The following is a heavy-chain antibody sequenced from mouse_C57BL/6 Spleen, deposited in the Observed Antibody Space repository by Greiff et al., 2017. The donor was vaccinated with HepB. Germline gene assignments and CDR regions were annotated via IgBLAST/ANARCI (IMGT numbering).Heavy chain of an antibody. CDR2: INPYNGGT. V-gene: IGHV1-19*01. Sequence: EVKLQESGPVLVKPGASVKMSCKASGYTFTDYYMNWVKQSHGKSLEWIGVINPYNGGTSYNQKFKGKATLTVDKSSSTAYMELNSLTSEDSAVYYCAKPDYPWYFDVWGTGTTVTVSS. CDR3: AKPDYPWYFDV. CDR1: GYTFTDYY. D-gene: IGHD2-4*01. J-gene: IGHJ1*03.